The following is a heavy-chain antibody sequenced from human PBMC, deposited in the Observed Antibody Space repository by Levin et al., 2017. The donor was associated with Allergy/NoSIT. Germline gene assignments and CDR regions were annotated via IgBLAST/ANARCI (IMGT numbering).Heavy chain of an antibody. CDR3: ARGVGGGSYYPYYFDY. J-gene: IGHJ4*02. D-gene: IGHD1-26*01. CDR1: GGSFSGYY. V-gene: IGHV4-34*01. CDR2: INHSGST. Sequence: PSETLSLTCAVYGGSFSGYYWSWIRQPPGKGLEWIGEINHSGSTNYNPSLKSRVTISVDTSKNQFSLKLSSVTAADTAVYYCARGVGGGSYYPYYFDYWGQGTLVTVSS.